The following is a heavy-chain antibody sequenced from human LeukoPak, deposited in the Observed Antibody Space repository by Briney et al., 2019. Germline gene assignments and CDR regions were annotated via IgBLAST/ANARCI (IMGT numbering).Heavy chain of an antibody. CDR3: ARMGPEMATIRDY. CDR2: INHSGST. J-gene: IGHJ4*02. Sequence: SETLSLTCAVYGGSFSGYYWSWIRQPPGKGLEWIGEINHSGSTNYNPSLKSRVTISVDTSENQFSLKLSSVTGADTAVYYCARMGPEMATIRDYWGQGTLVTVSS. CDR1: GGSFSGYY. V-gene: IGHV4-34*01. D-gene: IGHD5-24*01.